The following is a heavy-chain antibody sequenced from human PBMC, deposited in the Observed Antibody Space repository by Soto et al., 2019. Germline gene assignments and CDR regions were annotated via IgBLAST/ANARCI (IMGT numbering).Heavy chain of an antibody. Sequence: QVQLQESGPGLVKPSGTLSLTCAVSGDSISSDKWWSWVRQPPGKGLEWIGEIHHSGNSNYNPSLMSRVIISVAKSKNQFSRKLSSVTDADTAVYYCARGERQQQRDYWGQGTLVTVSS. J-gene: IGHJ4*02. D-gene: IGHD6-13*01. CDR1: GDSISSDKW. CDR2: IHHSGNS. CDR3: ARGERQQQRDY. V-gene: IGHV4-4*02.